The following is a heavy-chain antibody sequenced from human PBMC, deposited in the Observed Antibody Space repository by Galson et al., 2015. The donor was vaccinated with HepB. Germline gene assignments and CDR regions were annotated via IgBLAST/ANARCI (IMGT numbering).Heavy chain of an antibody. Sequence: SLRLSCAASGFTFSTYDMNWVRQAPGQGLEWVSSISSSGSFIYYADSVKGRFTISRDNAKNSLYLQMNSLRAEDTAVYYCAREASSGYYFDYWGQGTLVTVSS. CDR3: AREASSGYYFDY. D-gene: IGHD3-22*01. V-gene: IGHV3-21*01. J-gene: IGHJ4*02. CDR1: GFTFSTYD. CDR2: ISSSGSFI.